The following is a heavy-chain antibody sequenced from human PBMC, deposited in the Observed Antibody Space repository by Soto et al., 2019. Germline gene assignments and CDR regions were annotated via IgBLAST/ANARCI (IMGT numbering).Heavy chain of an antibody. CDR2: LSGSGGNT. V-gene: IGHV3-23*01. CDR1: GFTFSSYA. J-gene: IGHJ6*03. D-gene: IGHD3-10*01. CDR3: ARLRGSNYFYYYYMDV. Sequence: GGSLRLSCTASGFTFSSYAMSWVRQAPGKGLEWVSALSGSGGNTYNADSVRGRLTISRDNSKNTLYLQMGSLRAEDTAVYYCARLRGSNYFYYYYMDVWGKGTTVTVSS.